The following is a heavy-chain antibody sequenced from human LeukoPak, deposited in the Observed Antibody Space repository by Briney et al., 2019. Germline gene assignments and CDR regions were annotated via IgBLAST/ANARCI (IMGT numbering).Heavy chain of an antibody. CDR2: INSDGSST. Sequence: PGGSLRLSCAASGFTFSSYWMHWVRQAPGQGLVWVSRINSDGSSTSYADSVKGRFTISRDNAKNTLYLQMNSLRAEDTAVYYCARVKGYYDSSGRYYFDYWGQGTLVTVSS. CDR3: ARVKGYYDSSGRYYFDY. D-gene: IGHD3-22*01. V-gene: IGHV3-74*01. CDR1: GFTFSSYW. J-gene: IGHJ4*02.